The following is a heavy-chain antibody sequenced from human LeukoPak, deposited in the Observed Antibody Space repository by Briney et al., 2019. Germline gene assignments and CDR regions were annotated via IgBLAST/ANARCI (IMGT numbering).Heavy chain of an antibody. CDR1: GGTFSSYA. D-gene: IGHD3-3*01. J-gene: IGHJ5*02. V-gene: IGHV1-69*04. CDR2: IIPILGIA. CDR3: ARVPNSRGMDDFWSGYYTIEENWFDP. Sequence: SVKVSCKASGGTFSSYAISWLRQAPGQGLEWMGRIIPILGIANHAQKFQGRVTITADKSTSTAYMELSSLRSEDTAVYYCARVPNSRGMDDFWSGYYTIEENWFDPWGQGTLVTVSS.